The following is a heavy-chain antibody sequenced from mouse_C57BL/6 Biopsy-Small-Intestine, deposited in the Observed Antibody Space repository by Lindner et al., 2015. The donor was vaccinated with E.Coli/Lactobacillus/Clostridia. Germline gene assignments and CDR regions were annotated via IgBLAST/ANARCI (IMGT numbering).Heavy chain of an antibody. CDR2: IDPANGKT. D-gene: IGHD2-4*01. CDR3: GSDDSYALDY. V-gene: IGHV14-3*02. Sequence: VQLQESGAELVRPGASVKLSCTASGLNIKDDYIHWVKQRPEQGLEWIGRIDPANGKTKYDPKFQDKATMTADTSSNTAYLHLSSLTSEDTAVYYCGSDDSYALDYWGQGTSVTVSS. J-gene: IGHJ4*01. CDR1: GLNIKDDY.